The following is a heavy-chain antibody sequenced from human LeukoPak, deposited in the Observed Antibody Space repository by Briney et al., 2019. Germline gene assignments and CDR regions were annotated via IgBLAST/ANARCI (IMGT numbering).Heavy chain of an antibody. CDR1: GFTFSSYG. J-gene: IGHJ4*02. V-gene: IGHV3-30*02. CDR2: IRYDGSNK. D-gene: IGHD3-3*01. Sequence: PGGSLRLSCAASGFTFSSYGMHWVRQAPGKGLEWVAFIRYDGSNKYYADSVKGRFTISRDNSKNTLYLQMNSLRAEDTAVYYCSTLGGVDLWSAKHSPPFDYWGQGTLVTVSS. CDR3: STLGGVDLWSAKHSPPFDY.